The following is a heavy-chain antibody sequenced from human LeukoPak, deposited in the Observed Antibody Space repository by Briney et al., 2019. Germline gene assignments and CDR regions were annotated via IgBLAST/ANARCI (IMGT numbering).Heavy chain of an antibody. V-gene: IGHV4-59*08. CDR3: VRSGLRDGYNSDAFDI. Sequence: SETLSLTCSVSGGSLRNYYWNWIRQPPGKGLEWLGYIHNSGLTNYNPSLKSRVTISVDTSNNRFSLKLSFVTAADMAVYYCVRSGLRDGYNSDAFDIWGQGTMVTVSS. CDR1: GGSLRNYY. J-gene: IGHJ3*02. CDR2: IHNSGLT. D-gene: IGHD5-24*01.